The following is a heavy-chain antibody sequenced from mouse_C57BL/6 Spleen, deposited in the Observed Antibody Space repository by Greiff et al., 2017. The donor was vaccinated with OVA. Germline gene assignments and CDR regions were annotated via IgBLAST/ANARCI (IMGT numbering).Heavy chain of an antibody. Sequence: DVKLVESGGGLVQPGGSLKLSCAASGFTFSDYYMYWVRQTPEKRLEWVAYISNGGGSTYYPDTVKGRFTISRDNAKNTLYLQMSRLKSEDTAMYYCARRLRHYAMDYWGQGTSVTVSS. J-gene: IGHJ4*01. D-gene: IGHD2-4*01. CDR1: GFTFSDYY. CDR2: ISNGGGST. V-gene: IGHV5-12*01. CDR3: ARRLRHYAMDY.